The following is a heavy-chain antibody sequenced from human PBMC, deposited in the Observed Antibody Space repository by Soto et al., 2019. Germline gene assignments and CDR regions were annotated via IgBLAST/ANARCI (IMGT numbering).Heavy chain of an antibody. CDR3: ARGSGLIAVAGYGYYFDY. Sequence: PSETLSLTCTVSGGSISSYYLSWIRQPPGKGLEWIGYIYYSGSTNYNPSLKSRVTISVDTSKNQFSLKLSSVTAADTAVYYCARGSGLIAVAGYGYYFDYWGQGTLVTVSS. CDR1: GGSISSYY. J-gene: IGHJ4*02. V-gene: IGHV4-59*01. D-gene: IGHD6-19*01. CDR2: IYYSGST.